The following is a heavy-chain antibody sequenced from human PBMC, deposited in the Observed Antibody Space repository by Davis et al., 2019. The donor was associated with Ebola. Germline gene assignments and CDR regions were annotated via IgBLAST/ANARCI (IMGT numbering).Heavy chain of an antibody. CDR2: IIPVSGIP. Sequence: SVKVSCKASGGTFSSYAISWVRQAPGQGLEWMGGIIPVSGIPKYAQKFQGRVTITADESTGTVYMELSSLRSEDTAVYYCARERYRDGSDYFFEQSHWGQGTLVTVSS. CDR3: ARERYRDGSDYFFEQSH. V-gene: IGHV1-69*13. J-gene: IGHJ4*02. CDR1: GGTFSSYA. D-gene: IGHD3-10*01.